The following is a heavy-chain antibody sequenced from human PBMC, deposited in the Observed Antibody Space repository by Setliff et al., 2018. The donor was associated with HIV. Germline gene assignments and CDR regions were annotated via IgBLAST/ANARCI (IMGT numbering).Heavy chain of an antibody. CDR3: ARVAPTYYDILTGWAYYMDV. CDR1: GYTFTGYY. Sequence: GASVKVSCKASGYTFTGYYMHWVRQAPGQGLEWMGWINPNSGGTNYAQKFQGRVTMTRDTSISTAYMELSRLRSDDTALYYCARVAPTYYDILTGWAYYMDVWGKGTTVTVSS. J-gene: IGHJ6*03. CDR2: INPNSGGT. D-gene: IGHD3-9*01. V-gene: IGHV1-2*02.